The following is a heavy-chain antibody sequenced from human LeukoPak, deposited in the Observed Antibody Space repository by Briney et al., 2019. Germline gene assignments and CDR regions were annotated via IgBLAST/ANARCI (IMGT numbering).Heavy chain of an antibody. Sequence: SETLSLTCTVSGGSISSYYWSWIRQPAGKGLEWIGRIYTSGSTNYNPSLKSRVTMSVDTSKNQFSLKLSSVTAADTAVYHCAREHSSGWQITYYFDYWGQGTLVTVSS. CDR3: AREHSSGWQITYYFDY. V-gene: IGHV4-4*07. CDR1: GGSISSYY. J-gene: IGHJ4*02. D-gene: IGHD6-19*01. CDR2: IYTSGST.